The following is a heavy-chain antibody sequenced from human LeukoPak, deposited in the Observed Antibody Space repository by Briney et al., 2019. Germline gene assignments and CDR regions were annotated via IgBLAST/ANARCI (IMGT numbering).Heavy chain of an antibody. CDR1: GGSISSYY. V-gene: IGHV4-59*01. CDR3: AGDQGGSAHRHAFDI. CDR2: IYYSGST. Sequence: SSETLSLTCTVSGGSISSYYWSWIRQPPGKGLEWIGYIYYSGSTNYNPSLKSRVTISVDTSKNQFSLKLSSVTAADTAVYYCAGDQGGSAHRHAFDIWGQGTLVTVSS. J-gene: IGHJ3*02. D-gene: IGHD1-26*01.